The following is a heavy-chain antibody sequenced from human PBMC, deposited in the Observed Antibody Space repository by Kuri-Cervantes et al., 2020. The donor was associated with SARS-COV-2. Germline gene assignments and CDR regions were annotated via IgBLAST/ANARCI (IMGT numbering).Heavy chain of an antibody. J-gene: IGHJ5*02. D-gene: IGHD3/OR15-3a*01. Sequence: GESLKISCAASGFTFDSYSMTWVRQAPGKGLEWVSSITGGGAYISYADSVKGRFTISRDNAKNLLYLKMNSLRAEDTAVYYCARENSDFMTWFDPWGQGTLVTVSS. CDR2: ITGGGAYI. CDR1: GFTFDSYS. V-gene: IGHV3-21*01. CDR3: ARENSDFMTWFDP.